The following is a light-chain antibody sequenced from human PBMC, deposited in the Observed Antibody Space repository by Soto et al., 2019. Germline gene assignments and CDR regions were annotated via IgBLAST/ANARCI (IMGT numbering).Light chain of an antibody. V-gene: IGKV3-20*01. Sequence: ESVLTQSPGTLSLPPGERATLSCRASQSVSSSYLAWYQQKPGQAPRLLIYGASSRATGIPDRFSGSGSGTDFTLTISRLEPEDFAVYYCQQYGSSPLWTFGQGTKVDIK. J-gene: IGKJ1*01. CDR1: QSVSSSY. CDR3: QQYGSSPLWT. CDR2: GAS.